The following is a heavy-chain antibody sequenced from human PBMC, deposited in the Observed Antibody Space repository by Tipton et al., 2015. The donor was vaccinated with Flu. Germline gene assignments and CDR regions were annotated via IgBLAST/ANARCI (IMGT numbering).Heavy chain of an antibody. CDR1: GGSISSYY. CDR2: IFYTGST. CDR3: AGGGGQTGPN. Sequence: TLSLTCTVSGGSISSYYWSWIRQPPGKGLEWIGYIFYTGSTNYNPSLKSPVSISVDTSKSQFSLKLNSVTAADTAIYYCAGGGGQTGPNWGQGTMVTVSS. V-gene: IGHV4-59*08. D-gene: IGHD1-14*01. J-gene: IGHJ3*01.